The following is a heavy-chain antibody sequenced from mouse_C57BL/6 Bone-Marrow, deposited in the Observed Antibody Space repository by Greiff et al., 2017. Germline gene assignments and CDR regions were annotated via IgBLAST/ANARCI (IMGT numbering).Heavy chain of an antibody. CDR3: ARDPIYYGNNYWYFDV. D-gene: IGHD2-1*01. J-gene: IGHJ1*03. CDR1: GYSFTGYF. CDR2: INPYNGDT. V-gene: IGHV1-20*01. Sequence: VQLQQSGPELVKPGDSVKISCKASGYSFTGYFMNWVMQSHGKSLEWIGRINPYNGDTFYNQKFKGKATLTVDKSSSTAHMELRSLTSEDSAVYYCARDPIYYGNNYWYFDVWGTGTTVTVSS.